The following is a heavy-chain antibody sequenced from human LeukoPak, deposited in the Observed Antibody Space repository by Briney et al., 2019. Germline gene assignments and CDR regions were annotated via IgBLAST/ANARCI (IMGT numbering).Heavy chain of an antibody. CDR2: ISGSGGST. Sequence: GGSLRLSCAASGFTFSSHAMSWVRQAPGKGLEWVSAISGSGGSTYYADSVKGRFTISRDNSKKTLYLQMNSLRAEDTAVYFCAKDFGLSAWDYWGQGTLVTVSS. V-gene: IGHV3-23*01. CDR3: AKDFGLSAWDY. D-gene: IGHD3-16*01. CDR1: GFTFSSHA. J-gene: IGHJ4*02.